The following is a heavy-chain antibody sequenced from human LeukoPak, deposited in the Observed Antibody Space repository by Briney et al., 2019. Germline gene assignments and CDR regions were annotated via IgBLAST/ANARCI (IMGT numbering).Heavy chain of an antibody. CDR2: ISSSGSTI. J-gene: IGHJ4*02. Sequence: GGSLRLSCAASGFTFSDYYMSWIRQAPGKGLEWVSYISSSGSTIYYADSVKGRFTISRDNAKNSLYLQMNSLRAEDTAVYYCARDLGYCSSTSCYASYFDYWGRGTLVTVSS. CDR1: GFTFSDYY. CDR3: ARDLGYCSSTSCYASYFDY. V-gene: IGHV3-11*04. D-gene: IGHD2-2*01.